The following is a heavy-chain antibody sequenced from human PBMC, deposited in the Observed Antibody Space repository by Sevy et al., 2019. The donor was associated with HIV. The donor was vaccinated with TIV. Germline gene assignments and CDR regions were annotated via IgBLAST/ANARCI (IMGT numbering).Heavy chain of an antibody. CDR3: AKWDADRRWYFDY. CDR1: GFSFSNYN. J-gene: IGHJ4*02. D-gene: IGHD1-26*01. CDR2: ITGSSDYI. V-gene: IGHV3-21*06. Sequence: GGSLRLSCAASGFSFSNYNMNWVRQAPGKGLEWVSSITGSSDYIYYADSVKGRITISRDNANNSLYLRMNSLKTEDAAVYYCAKWDADRRWYFDYWGQGILVTVSS.